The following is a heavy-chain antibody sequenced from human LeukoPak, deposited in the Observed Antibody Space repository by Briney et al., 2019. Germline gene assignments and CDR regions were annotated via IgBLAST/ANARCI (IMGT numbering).Heavy chain of an antibody. Sequence: KSSETLSLTCTVSGGSISSGGYYWSWIRQHPGKGLEWIGYIYYSGSTYYNPSLKSRVTISVDTSKNQFSLKLSSVTAADTAVYYCARVAPVAAAGALDYWGQGTLVTVSS. D-gene: IGHD6-13*01. V-gene: IGHV4-31*03. CDR3: ARVAPVAAAGALDY. J-gene: IGHJ4*02. CDR1: GGSISSGGYY. CDR2: IYYSGST.